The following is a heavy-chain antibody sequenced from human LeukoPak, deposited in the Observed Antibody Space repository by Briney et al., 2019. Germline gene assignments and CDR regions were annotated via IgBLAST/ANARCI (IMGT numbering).Heavy chain of an antibody. D-gene: IGHD2-21*01. V-gene: IGHV3-21*01. CDR2: ISSSSSYT. CDR3: ARVAGDSSAYYFDY. J-gene: IGHJ4*02. Sequence: GGSLRLSCAASGFTFSSYSMNWVRQAPGKGLEWVSSISSSSSYTYYADSVKGRFTISRDNAKNSLYLQMNSLRAEDTAVYYCARVAGDSSAYYFDYWGQGTLVTVSS. CDR1: GFTFSSYS.